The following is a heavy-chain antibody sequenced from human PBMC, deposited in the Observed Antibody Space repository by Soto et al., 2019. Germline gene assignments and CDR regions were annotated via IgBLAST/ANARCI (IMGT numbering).Heavy chain of an antibody. Sequence: SETLSLTCTVSGGSISSSSYYWGWIRQPPGKGLEWIGSIYYSGSTYYNPSLKSRVTISVDTSKNQFSLKLSSVTAADTAVYYCARGDIVVVPALGFNWFDPWGQGTLVTVSS. D-gene: IGHD2-2*01. CDR3: ARGDIVVVPALGFNWFDP. J-gene: IGHJ5*02. V-gene: IGHV4-39*01. CDR2: IYYSGST. CDR1: GGSISSSSYY.